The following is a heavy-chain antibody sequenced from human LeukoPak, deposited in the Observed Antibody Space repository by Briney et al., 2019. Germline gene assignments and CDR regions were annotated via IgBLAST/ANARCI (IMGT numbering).Heavy chain of an antibody. J-gene: IGHJ6*03. Sequence: SETLSVTCTVSGVSITGSSYNWGWIRQPPGKGLEWIGSIYYSGNTYYNPSLKSRVTISVDTSKNQFSLKLNSVTAADTAVYYCSSHSRAGHYYFYYMVVWGKGTTVTVSS. CDR3: SSHSRAGHYYFYYMVV. D-gene: IGHD6-13*01. CDR2: IYYSGNT. V-gene: IGHV4-39*01. CDR1: GVSITGSSYN.